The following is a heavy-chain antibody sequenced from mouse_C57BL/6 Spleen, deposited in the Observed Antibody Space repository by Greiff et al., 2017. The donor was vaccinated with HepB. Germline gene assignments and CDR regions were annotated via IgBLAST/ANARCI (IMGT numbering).Heavy chain of an antibody. V-gene: IGHV3-6*01. J-gene: IGHJ2*01. Sequence: EVQLQQSGPGLVKPSQSLSLTCSVTGYSITRGYYWNWIRQFPGNKLEWMGYISYDGSNNYNPSLKNRISITRDTSKNQFFLKLNSVTTEDTATYYCANTYDYDGGYFDYWGQGTTLTVSS. CDR2: ISYDGSN. CDR1: GYSITRGYY. D-gene: IGHD2-4*01. CDR3: ANTYDYDGGYFDY.